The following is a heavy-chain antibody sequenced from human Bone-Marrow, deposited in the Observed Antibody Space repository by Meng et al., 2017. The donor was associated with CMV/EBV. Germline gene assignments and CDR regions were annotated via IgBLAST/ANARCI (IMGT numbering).Heavy chain of an antibody. J-gene: IGHJ6*02. CDR2: IRYDGSNK. Sequence: GGSLRLSCAASGFTFSSYGMHWVRQAPGKGLEWVAFIRYDGSNKYYADSVKGRFTISRDNSKNTLYLQMNSLRAEDTAVYYCGAGAAGPREYYYYGMDVWGQGTTVTVPS. D-gene: IGHD6-13*01. V-gene: IGHV3-30*02. CDR3: GAGAAGPREYYYYGMDV. CDR1: GFTFSSYG.